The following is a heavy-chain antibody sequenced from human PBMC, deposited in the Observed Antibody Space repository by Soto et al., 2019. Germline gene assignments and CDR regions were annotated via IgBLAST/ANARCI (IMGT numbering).Heavy chain of an antibody. Sequence: QVQLQESGPGLVKPSQTLSLTCTVSGGSISSGDYYCSWIRQHPGKGLEWIGYIYNSGASYYKLYLKSRVRISVDTSKNQLSLKLSSVTAADKAVYYCARSVDYWRQGTLVTVSS. CDR1: GGSISSGDYY. CDR2: IYNSGAS. CDR3: ARSVDY. J-gene: IGHJ4*02. V-gene: IGHV4-31*03.